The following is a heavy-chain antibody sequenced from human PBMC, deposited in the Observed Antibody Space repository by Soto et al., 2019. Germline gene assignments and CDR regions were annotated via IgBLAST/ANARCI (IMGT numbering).Heavy chain of an antibody. D-gene: IGHD3-22*01. J-gene: IGHJ2*01. CDR1: GYTFTGYY. V-gene: IGHV1-2*04. Sequence: ASVKVSCKASGYTFTGYYMHWVRQAPGQGLEWMGWINPNSGGTNYAQKFQGWVTMTRDTSISTAYTELSRLRSDDTAVYYCARGGYYDSSGYRYWYFDLWGRGTLVTVSS. CDR3: ARGGYYDSSGYRYWYFDL. CDR2: INPNSGGT.